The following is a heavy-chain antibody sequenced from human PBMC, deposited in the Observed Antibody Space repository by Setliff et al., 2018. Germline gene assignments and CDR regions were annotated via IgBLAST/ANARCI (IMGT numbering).Heavy chain of an antibody. D-gene: IGHD3-3*01. J-gene: IGHJ4*01. CDR2: IIGSSIST. CDR3: AKSPHDFWSGRVFFDH. V-gene: IGHV3-23*01. Sequence: LRLSCAASGFSFSSYAMSWVRQAPGKGLEWVSSIIGSSISTYYADSVQGRFTISRDNHKNTLHLQMNSLRVEDTAIYYCAKSPHDFWSGRVFFDHWGQGILVTVS. CDR1: GFSFSSYA.